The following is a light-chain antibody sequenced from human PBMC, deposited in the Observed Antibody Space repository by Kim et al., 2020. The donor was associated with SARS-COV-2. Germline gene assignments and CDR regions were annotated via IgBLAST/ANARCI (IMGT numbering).Light chain of an antibody. V-gene: IGLV1-51*01. Sequence: GQKVTISCSCSTSNLRNNYASWYQQRPGTAPKLLIYDNNKRPSGIPDRFSGSKSGTSATLGITGLQTGDEADYYCGTWDSSLSAVVFGGGTQLTVL. CDR3: GTWDSSLSAVV. CDR2: DNN. CDR1: TSNLRNNY. J-gene: IGLJ2*01.